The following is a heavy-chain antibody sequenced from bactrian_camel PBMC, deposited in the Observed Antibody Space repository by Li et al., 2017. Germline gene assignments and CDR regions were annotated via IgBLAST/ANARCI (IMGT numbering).Heavy chain of an antibody. CDR1: GFTSSSSG. D-gene: IGHD6*01. V-gene: IGHV3S40*01. CDR2: ISSGGTT. CDR3: AMLYPAYTVVADETNY. J-gene: IGHJ4*01. Sequence: VQLVESGGGLVQPGGSLRLSCAASGFTSSSSGMSWVRQAPGKGLEWVSSISSGGTTAYADSVKGRFTISRDNAKNTLYLQLNSLKTEDTAMYYCAMLYPAYTVVADETNYWGQGTQVTVS.